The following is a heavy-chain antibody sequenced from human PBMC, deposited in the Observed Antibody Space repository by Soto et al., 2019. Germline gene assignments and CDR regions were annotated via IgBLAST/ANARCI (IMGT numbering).Heavy chain of an antibody. V-gene: IGHV5-51*01. Sequence: ESLKISCKGSGYSFTSYWIGWVRQMPGKGLEWMGIIYPGDSDTRYSPSFQGQVTISADKSISTAYLQWSSLKASDTAMYYCAARDDSSGYYLGTFDIWGQGTMVTVSS. D-gene: IGHD3-22*01. J-gene: IGHJ3*02. CDR2: IYPGDSDT. CDR1: GYSFTSYW. CDR3: AARDDSSGYYLGTFDI.